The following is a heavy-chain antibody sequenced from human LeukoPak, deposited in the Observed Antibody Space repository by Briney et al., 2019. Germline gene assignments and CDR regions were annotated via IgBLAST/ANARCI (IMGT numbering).Heavy chain of an antibody. J-gene: IGHJ4*02. CDR2: MNPNSGNT. V-gene: IGHV1-8*03. CDR1: GYTFTSYD. CDR3: ARARSQLAPIDY. Sequence: ALVKVSCKASGYTFTSYDINWVRQATGQGLEWMGWMNPNSGNTGYAQKFQGRVTITKNTSIGTAYMELSSLRSEDTAVYYCARARSQLAPIDYWGQGTLVTVSS. D-gene: IGHD6-6*01.